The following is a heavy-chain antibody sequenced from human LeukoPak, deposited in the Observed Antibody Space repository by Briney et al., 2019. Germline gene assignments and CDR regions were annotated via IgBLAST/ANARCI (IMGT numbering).Heavy chain of an antibody. CDR2: IKQDGSEK. CDR1: GFTFSSYG. V-gene: IGHV3-7*02. J-gene: IGHJ6*02. D-gene: IGHD2-15*01. Sequence: GGSLRPSCAASGFTFSSYGMHWVRQATGKGLEWVANIKQDGSEKYYVDSVKGRFTISRDNAKNSLYLQMNSLRAEDTAVYYCASNMVVVAAARIYYYYYGMDVWGQGTTVTVSS. CDR3: ASNMVVVAAARIYYYYYGMDV.